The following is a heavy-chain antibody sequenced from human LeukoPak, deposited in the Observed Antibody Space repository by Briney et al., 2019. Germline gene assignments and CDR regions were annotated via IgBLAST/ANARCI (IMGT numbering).Heavy chain of an antibody. CDR2: LYSDGDPFYGTT. Sequence: GGSLRLSCAASGFTFSSSFMSWVRQAPGKGLEWVSTLYSDGDPFYGTTYYADSVKGRFTISRDSSQNTLFLDVNSLGAADTAMYYCAREIGGGLHYSQYWGQGTLVTVSS. CDR1: GFTFSSSF. V-gene: IGHV3-23*01. D-gene: IGHD1-26*01. CDR3: AREIGGGLHYSQY. J-gene: IGHJ4*02.